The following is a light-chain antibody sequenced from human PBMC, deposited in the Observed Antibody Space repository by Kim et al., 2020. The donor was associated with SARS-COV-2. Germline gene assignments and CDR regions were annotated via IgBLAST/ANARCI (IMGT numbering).Light chain of an antibody. CDR2: WAG. J-gene: IGKJ5*01. CDR1: QSVSYSSNSKNY. Sequence: ATINCKSSQSVSYSSNSKNYLAWYQQKPGQPPKLLLDWAGTRVSAVPDRFSGSGSGTDFTLTISSLQAEDVAVYYCQQYYATPLTFGQGTRLEIK. V-gene: IGKV4-1*01. CDR3: QQYYATPLT.